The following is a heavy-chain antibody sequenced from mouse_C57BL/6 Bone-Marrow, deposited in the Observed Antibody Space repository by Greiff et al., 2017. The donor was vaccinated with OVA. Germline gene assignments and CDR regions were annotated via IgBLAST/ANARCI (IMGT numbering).Heavy chain of an antibody. J-gene: IGHJ1*03. CDR3: AREGDYYGSSHYWYFDV. CDR1: GYTFTSYW. Sequence: QVQLKQPGAELVRPGTSVKLSCKASGYTFTSYWMHWVKQRPGQGLEWIGVIDPSDSYTNYNQKFKGKATLTVDKSSSTAYMTLSSLTSEDSAVYYCAREGDYYGSSHYWYFDVWGTGTTVTVSS. V-gene: IGHV1-59*01. CDR2: IDPSDSYT. D-gene: IGHD1-1*01.